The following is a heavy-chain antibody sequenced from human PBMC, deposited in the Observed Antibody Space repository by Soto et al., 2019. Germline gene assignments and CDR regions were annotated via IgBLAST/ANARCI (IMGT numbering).Heavy chain of an antibody. V-gene: IGHV1-46*01. Sequence: QVQLVQSGAEVKKPGSSVKVSCKASGYSFSSYYLHWVRQAPGHGHEWMGIINPSAGSTGYAEKFQGRPTITRDTSTRTVYTELSILGSEDTALYYRTRDRVRYNSSWYWFDPWGQGTLFNVTS. CDR2: INPSAGST. D-gene: IGHD6-13*01. CDR1: GYSFSSYY. CDR3: TRDRVRYNSSWYWFDP. J-gene: IGHJ5*02.